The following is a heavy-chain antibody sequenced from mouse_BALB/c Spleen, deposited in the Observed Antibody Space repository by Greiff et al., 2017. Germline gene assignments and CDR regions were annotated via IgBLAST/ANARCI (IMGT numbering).Heavy chain of an antibody. Sequence: QVQLQQPGAELVRPGASVKLSCKASGYTFTSYWINWVKQRPGQGLEWIGNIYPSDSYTNYNQKFKDKATLTVDKSSSTAYMQLSSPTSEDSAVYCCTGGYYGSADYWGQGTTLTVSS. J-gene: IGHJ2*01. CDR2: IYPSDSYT. V-gene: IGHV1-69*02. CDR1: GYTFTSYW. CDR3: TGGYYGSADY. D-gene: IGHD1-2*01.